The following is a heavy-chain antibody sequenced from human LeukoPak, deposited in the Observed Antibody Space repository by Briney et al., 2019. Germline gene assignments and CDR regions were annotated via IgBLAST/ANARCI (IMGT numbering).Heavy chain of an antibody. CDR3: ARHRIYTVTSALDY. D-gene: IGHD4-17*01. CDR2: IDPSDSYT. J-gene: IGHJ4*02. V-gene: IGHV5-10-1*01. CDR1: GNSLTTYY. Sequence: GESLRISCRASGNSLTTYYIGWVRQMPGTGPEWMGSIDPSDSYTKYSPSFQGHVTISADKPISTAYLQWSSLKASDTAMYYCARHRIYTVTSALDYWGQGTLVTVSP.